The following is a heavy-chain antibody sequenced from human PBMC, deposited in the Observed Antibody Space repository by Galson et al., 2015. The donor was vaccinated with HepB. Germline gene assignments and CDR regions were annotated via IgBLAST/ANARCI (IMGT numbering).Heavy chain of an antibody. D-gene: IGHD1/OR15-1a*01. CDR2: IDPSDSYT. J-gene: IGHJ3*02. CDR1: GYSFTNYY. Sequence: QSGAEVKKPGESLRITCKASGYSFTNYYINWVRQMPGKGLEWVGRIDPSDSYTNYSPSFQGHVSLSSDKSIRTAFLQWSSLTSSDTGIYYCARAKGTVVPTAHDAFDIWGQGTMVTVSS. V-gene: IGHV5-10-1*01. CDR3: ARAKGTVVPTAHDAFDI.